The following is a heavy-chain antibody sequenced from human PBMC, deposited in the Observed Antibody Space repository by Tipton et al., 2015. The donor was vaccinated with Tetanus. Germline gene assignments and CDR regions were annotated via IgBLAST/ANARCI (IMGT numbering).Heavy chain of an antibody. V-gene: IGHV1-8*01. CDR2: MNPNSGNT. J-gene: IGHJ6*02. D-gene: IGHD6-6*01. CDR3: ARDPAIAARPYYYGMDV. Sequence: QLVQSGAEVKKPGASVKVSCKASGYTFTSYDINWVRQATGQGLEWMGWMNPNSGNTGYAQKFQGRVTMTRNTSISTAYMELSSLRSEDTAVYYCARDPAIAARPYYYGMDVWGQGTTVTVSS. CDR1: GYTFTSYD.